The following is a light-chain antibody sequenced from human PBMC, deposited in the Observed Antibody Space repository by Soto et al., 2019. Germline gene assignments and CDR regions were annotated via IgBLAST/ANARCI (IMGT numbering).Light chain of an antibody. J-gene: IGLJ2*01. CDR1: SSDVGAYNY. CDR3: SSFTSSNPVV. CDR2: EVS. Sequence: QSVLTQPASVSGSPGQSITISCTGTSSDVGAYNYVSWYQQHPGKAPKLMISEVSKRPSGVSNRFSGSKSGNTASLTISGLQDEDEAHYYCSSFTSSNPVVFGGGTKLTVL. V-gene: IGLV2-14*01.